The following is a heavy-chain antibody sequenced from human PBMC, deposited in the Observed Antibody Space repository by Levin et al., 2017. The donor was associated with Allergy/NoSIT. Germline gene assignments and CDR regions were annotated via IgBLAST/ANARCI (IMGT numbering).Heavy chain of an antibody. Sequence: GGSLRLSCAASGFTFNNYAMHWVRQAPGEGLEWVALISYDGSHKSYADSVKGRFTISTDNSKTTLYLQMNSLRPDDTAVYCCARGLPRYTTSWFDYWGQGTLVTVSS. CDR3: ARGLPRYTTSWFDY. CDR1: GFTFNNYA. CDR2: ISYDGSHK. J-gene: IGHJ4*02. V-gene: IGHV3-30*04. D-gene: IGHD6-13*01.